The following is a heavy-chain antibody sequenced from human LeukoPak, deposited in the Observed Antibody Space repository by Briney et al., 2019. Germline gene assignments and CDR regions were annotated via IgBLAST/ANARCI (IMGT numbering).Heavy chain of an antibody. V-gene: IGHV3-30-3*01. Sequence: PGGSLRLSCAASGFTFSSYPMHWVRQAPGKGLEWVAVISNDGSNKYYADSVKGRFTISRDNSKNTLYVQMNSLRAEDTTVCYCARGSDCSHFDYWGQGTLVTVSS. CDR2: ISNDGSNK. D-gene: IGHD2-21*02. CDR1: GFTFSSYP. J-gene: IGHJ4*02. CDR3: ARGSDCSHFDY.